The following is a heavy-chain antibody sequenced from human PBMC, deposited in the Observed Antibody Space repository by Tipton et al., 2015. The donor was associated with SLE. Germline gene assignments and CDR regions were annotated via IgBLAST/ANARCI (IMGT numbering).Heavy chain of an antibody. CDR2: INRDSGGT. Sequence: QLVQSGAEVKKPGASVEVSCKASGYTLSDYHLHWVRQAPGQGLEWMGWINRDSGGTTYAQKFQGRVSMTRDTSISTAYMQLSRLRPDDTAVYFCARTYYYGTGTYFYRYYYMDVWGRGTMVTVSS. CDR1: GYTLSDYH. J-gene: IGHJ6*03. CDR3: ARTYYYGTGTYFYRYYYMDV. D-gene: IGHD3-10*01. V-gene: IGHV1-2*02.